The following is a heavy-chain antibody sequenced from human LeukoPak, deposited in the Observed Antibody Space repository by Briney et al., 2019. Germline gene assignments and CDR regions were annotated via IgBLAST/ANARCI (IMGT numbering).Heavy chain of an antibody. CDR3: ARDVLVAATGSWFDP. J-gene: IGHJ5*02. CDR1: GGSISSYY. V-gene: IGHV4-59*01. D-gene: IGHD2-15*01. CDR2: IYYSGST. Sequence: SETLSLTCTVSGGSISSYYWSWIRQPPGKGLEWIGYIYYSGSTNYNPSLKSRVTISVDTSKNQFSPKLSSVTAADTAVYYCARDVLVAATGSWFDPWGQGTLVTVSS.